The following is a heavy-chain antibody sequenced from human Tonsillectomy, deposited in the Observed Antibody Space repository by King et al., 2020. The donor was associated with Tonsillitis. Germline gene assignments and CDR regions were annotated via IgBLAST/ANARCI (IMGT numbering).Heavy chain of an antibody. V-gene: IGHV1-2*02. CDR3: ARVAGNHNIYYYFDL. J-gene: IGHJ4*02. D-gene: IGHD1-14*01. Sequence: VQLVESGAEVEKPGASVKVSCKPSGYTFTAHYLHWVRQAPGRGLEWMGWISPITGTTNYARKFQGRVTMTRDTSISTAYMELTRLTSNDTAKYYCARVAGNHNIYYYFDLWGQGTLVTVSS. CDR1: GYTFTAHY. CDR2: ISPITGTT.